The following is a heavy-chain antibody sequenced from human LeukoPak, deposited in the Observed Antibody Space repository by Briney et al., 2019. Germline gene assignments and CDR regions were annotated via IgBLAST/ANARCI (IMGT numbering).Heavy chain of an antibody. CDR2: VSTKANNYAT. Sequence: GGSLRLSCAASGFTFSGSAIHWVRQASGKGLEWVGRVSTKANNYATAYAASVKGRFTISRDNSKNTLYLQMNSLRAEDTAVYYCAKDFNSGWYRGAFDIWGQGTMVTVSS. CDR1: GFTFSGSA. D-gene: IGHD6-19*01. V-gene: IGHV3-73*01. J-gene: IGHJ3*02. CDR3: AKDFNSGWYRGAFDI.